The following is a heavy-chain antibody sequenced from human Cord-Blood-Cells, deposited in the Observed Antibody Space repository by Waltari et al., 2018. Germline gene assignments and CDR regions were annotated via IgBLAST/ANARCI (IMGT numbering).Heavy chain of an antibody. V-gene: IGHV1-69*09. CDR3: ASGPPGDQKWELLLWEDY. CDR1: GGTFSSYA. Sequence: QVQLVQSGAEVKKPGSSVKVSCKASGGTFSSYAISWVRQAPGQGLAWMGRIIPILGIANYAQKFQGRVTITADKSTSTAYMELSSLRSEDTAVYYCASGPPGDQKWELLLWEDYWGQGTLVTVSS. J-gene: IGHJ4*02. D-gene: IGHD1-26*01. CDR2: IIPILGIA.